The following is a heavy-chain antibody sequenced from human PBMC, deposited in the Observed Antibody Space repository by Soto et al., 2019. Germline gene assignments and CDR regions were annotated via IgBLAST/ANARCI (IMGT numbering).Heavy chain of an antibody. CDR2: SRNKVKSYTT. D-gene: IGHD3-10*01. J-gene: IGHJ4*02. Sequence: EEQLVESGGGLVQPGGSLTLSCAASGFSFSDYYMEWVRQAPGKGLEWVARSRNKVKSYTTDYAASVKGRFTISRDLSKNSLYLEMNNLKIEDTSVYYCSKLQGVWGQGTLVTVSS. V-gene: IGHV3-72*01. CDR3: SKLQGV. CDR1: GFSFSDYY.